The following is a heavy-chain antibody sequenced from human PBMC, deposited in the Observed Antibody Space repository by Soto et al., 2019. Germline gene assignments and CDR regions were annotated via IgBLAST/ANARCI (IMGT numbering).Heavy chain of an antibody. CDR1: GGTFSSYA. J-gene: IGHJ6*02. V-gene: IGHV1-69*01. D-gene: IGHD3-16*02. CDR2: IIPIFGTA. Sequence: QVQLVQSGAEVKKPGSSVKVSCKASGGTFSSYAISWVRQAPGQGLEWMGGIIPIFGTANDAQKFQGRVKITADESTSTAEMELSSLRYEDTAVYYYARDGAGLRLGELSSYYYGMDVWGQGTTVTVSS. CDR3: ARDGAGLRLGELSSYYYGMDV.